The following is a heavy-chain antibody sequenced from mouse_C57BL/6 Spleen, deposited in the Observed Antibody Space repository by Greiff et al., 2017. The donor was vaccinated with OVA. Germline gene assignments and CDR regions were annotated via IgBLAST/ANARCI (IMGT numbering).Heavy chain of an antibody. CDR2: IDPNSGGT. D-gene: IGHD1-1*01. CDR1: GFTFTSYW. CDR3: ARSTTGGVDY. J-gene: IGHJ2*01. V-gene: IGHV1-72*01. Sequence: QVQLQQPGAELVKPGASVKLSCKASGFTFTSYWMHWVKPTPGRGLEWIGRIDPNSGGTKYNEKFKRKATLSVDQPSSTPYMQLSSLTAEDSAVYYCARSTTGGVDYWGQGTTLTVSS.